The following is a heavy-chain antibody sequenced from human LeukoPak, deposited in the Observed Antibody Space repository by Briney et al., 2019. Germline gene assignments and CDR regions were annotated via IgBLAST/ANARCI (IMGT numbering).Heavy chain of an antibody. CDR3: AKRPLSGSPY. CDR1: GFTFSSYS. CDR2: ISSGHST. D-gene: IGHD1-26*01. Sequence: GGSLRLSCAASGFTFSSYSMNWVRQAPGKGLEWVSLISSGHSTYYADSVKGRFTISRDNSKNTLYLQMNSLRAEDTAVYYCAKRPLSGSPYWGQGTLVTVSS. V-gene: IGHV3-23*01. J-gene: IGHJ4*02.